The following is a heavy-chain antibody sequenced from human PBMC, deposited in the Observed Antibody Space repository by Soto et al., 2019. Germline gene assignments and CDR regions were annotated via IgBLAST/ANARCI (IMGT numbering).Heavy chain of an antibody. CDR3: ARDPITIFGVTDYYGMDV. V-gene: IGHV3-48*03. Sequence: PGGSLRLSCAASGFTFSSYEMNWVRQAPGKGLEWVSYISSSGSTIYYADSVKGRFTISRDNAKNSLYLQMNSLRAEDTAVYYCARDPITIFGVTDYYGMDVWGQGTTVTV. J-gene: IGHJ6*02. CDR2: ISSSGSTI. CDR1: GFTFSSYE. D-gene: IGHD3-3*01.